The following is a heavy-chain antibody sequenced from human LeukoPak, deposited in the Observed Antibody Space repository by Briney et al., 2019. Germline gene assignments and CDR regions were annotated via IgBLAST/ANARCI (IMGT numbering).Heavy chain of an antibody. V-gene: IGHV3-66*01. J-gene: IGHJ4*02. CDR3: ASLSSGSTFDY. CDR1: GFTVSSNY. CDR2: IYSGGST. Sequence: GGSLGLSCAASGFTVSSNYMSWVRQAPGKGLEWVSVIYSGGSTYYSDSVKGRCTISRDNSKNTLYIQMNSLRAEDKAVYYCASLSSGSTFDYWGQGTLVTVSS. D-gene: IGHD3-22*01.